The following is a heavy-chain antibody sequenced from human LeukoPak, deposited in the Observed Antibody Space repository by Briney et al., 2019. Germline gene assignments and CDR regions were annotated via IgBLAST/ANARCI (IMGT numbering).Heavy chain of an antibody. CDR3: AREDWYFDL. CDR1: GGSFSGYY. J-gene: IGHJ2*01. Sequence: SETLSLTCAVYGGSFSGYYWSWIRQPPGKGLEWIGEINHSGSTNYSPSLKSRVTISLDTSNNQFFLKLNSVTAADTAVYYCAREDWYFDLWGRGTLVTVSS. V-gene: IGHV4-34*01. CDR2: INHSGST.